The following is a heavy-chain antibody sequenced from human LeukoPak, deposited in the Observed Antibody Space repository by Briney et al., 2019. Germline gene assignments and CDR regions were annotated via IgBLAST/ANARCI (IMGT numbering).Heavy chain of an antibody. Sequence: GASVKVSCKASGYTFSNYTINWVRLAPGQGLEWMGRIDTNTGSPTYAQGFAGRFVFSLDTSVTTTYLQISSLKAEDTAVYYCTRGRDTTGYFVYWGQGTLVTVSS. CDR3: TRGRDTTGYFVY. V-gene: IGHV7-4-1*02. CDR2: IDTNTGSP. D-gene: IGHD3-22*01. J-gene: IGHJ4*02. CDR1: GYTFSNYT.